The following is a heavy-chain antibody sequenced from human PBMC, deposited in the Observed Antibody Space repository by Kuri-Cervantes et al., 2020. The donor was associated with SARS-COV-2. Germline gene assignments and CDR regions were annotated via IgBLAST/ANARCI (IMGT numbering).Heavy chain of an antibody. D-gene: IGHD1-1*01. J-gene: IGHJ4*02. Sequence: LSLTCAASEFTFRSYWMHWVRQAPGKGLVWVSRINPDGGYTNNADSVKGRFTLSRDNAKNMLFLQMNSLRAEDTAVYYCVRDGDHWNFDYWGQGTLVTVSS. CDR1: EFTFRSYW. V-gene: IGHV3-74*01. CDR2: INPDGGYT. CDR3: VRDGDHWNFDY.